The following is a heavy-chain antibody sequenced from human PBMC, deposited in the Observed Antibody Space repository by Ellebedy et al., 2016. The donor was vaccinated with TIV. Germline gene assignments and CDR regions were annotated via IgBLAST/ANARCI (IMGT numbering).Heavy chain of an antibody. Sequence: GESLKISCTASGFSFNTYSMNWVRQAPGKGLEWVSYISHSSITIYYTDSVEGRFTVSRDNAKNSLYLQMNSLRPEDTAVYYWARDMAWGNERFNDAFDVWGQGTMVAVSS. D-gene: IGHD7-27*01. CDR3: ARDMAWGNERFNDAFDV. J-gene: IGHJ3*01. CDR2: ISHSSITI. V-gene: IGHV3-48*04. CDR1: GFSFNTYS.